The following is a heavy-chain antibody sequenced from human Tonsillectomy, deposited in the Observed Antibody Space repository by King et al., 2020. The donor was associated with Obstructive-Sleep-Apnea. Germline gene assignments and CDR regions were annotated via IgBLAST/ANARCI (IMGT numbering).Heavy chain of an antibody. J-gene: IGHJ4*02. V-gene: IGHV3-21*01. D-gene: IGHD6-13*01. CDR2: ISSSSSHI. CDR3: TRAQGGSNWPYYFDY. CDR1: GFTFSIYN. Sequence: VQLVESGGGLVKPGGSLRLSCAASGFTFSIYNMNWVRQAPGKGLEWVSSISSSSSHIYNADSVKGRFTISRDNTKNSLFLQMNSLRADDTALYYCTRAQGGSNWPYYFDYWGQGTLVTVSS.